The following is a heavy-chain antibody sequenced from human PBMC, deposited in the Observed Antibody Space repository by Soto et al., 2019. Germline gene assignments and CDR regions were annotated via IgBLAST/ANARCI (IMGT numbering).Heavy chain of an antibody. CDR1: GFTFSGSA. D-gene: IGHD6-6*01. CDR3: TRRFEHSSSGDSYYYGMDV. V-gene: IGHV3-73*02. CDR2: IRSKANSYAT. Sequence: EVQLVESGGGLVQPGGSLKLSCAASGFTFSGSAMHWVRQASGKGLEWVGRIRSKANSYATAYAASVKGRFTISRDDLKNTAYLQMNSLKTEDTAVYYCTRRFEHSSSGDSYYYGMDVWGQGTTVTVSS. J-gene: IGHJ6*02.